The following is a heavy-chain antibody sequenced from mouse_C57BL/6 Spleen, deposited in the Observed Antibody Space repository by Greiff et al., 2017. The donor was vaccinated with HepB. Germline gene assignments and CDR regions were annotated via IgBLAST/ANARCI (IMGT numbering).Heavy chain of an antibody. CDR2: INPGSGGT. Sequence: QVQLQQSGAELVRPGTSVKVSCKASGYAFTNYLIEWVKQRPGQGLEWIGVINPGSGGTNYNEKFKGKATLTADKSSSTVYMQLSSQTSEDSAVYVWARRANWDAMDYWGQGTSVTVSS. CDR1: GYAFTNYL. CDR3: ARRANWDAMDY. V-gene: IGHV1-54*01. J-gene: IGHJ4*01. D-gene: IGHD4-1*01.